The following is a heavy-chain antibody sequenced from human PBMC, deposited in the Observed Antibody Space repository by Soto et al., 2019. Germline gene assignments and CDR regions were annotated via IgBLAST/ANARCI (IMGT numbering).Heavy chain of an antibody. Sequence: GGSLRLSCAVSGFRFDGYAMHWVRQAPGKGLEWVSGISWNSGIIGYADSVKGRFTISRDNSKNTLYLQMNSLRAEDTAVYYCARLHTIFGVVIGPGYYYGMDVWGQGTTVTVSS. CDR3: ARLHTIFGVVIGPGYYYGMDV. CDR1: GFRFDGYA. D-gene: IGHD3-3*01. J-gene: IGHJ6*02. V-gene: IGHV3-9*01. CDR2: ISWNSGII.